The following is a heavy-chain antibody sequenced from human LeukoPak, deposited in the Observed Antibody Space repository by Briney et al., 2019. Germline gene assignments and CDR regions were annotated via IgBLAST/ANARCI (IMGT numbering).Heavy chain of an antibody. D-gene: IGHD3-22*01. CDR2: VFYCGSHI. CDR3: ARTFYDSSGYAFDY. J-gene: IGHJ4*02. CDR1: GLPYNIYE. Sequence: GGSLSLFCAPCGLPYNIYEKLWVPEATGKALEWVAYVFYCGSHIHHVHYVKGRFTIWRDHGKNSLYLEMNSLRAEDAAGYYCARTFYDSSGYAFDYWGQGTLVTVSS. V-gene: IGHV3-48*03.